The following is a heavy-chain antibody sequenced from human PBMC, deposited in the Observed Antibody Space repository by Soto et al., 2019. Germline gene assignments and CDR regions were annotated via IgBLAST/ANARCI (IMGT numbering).Heavy chain of an antibody. CDR2: IFGSGST. Sequence: SETLSLTCTVSGGSVSSGTYYWSWIRQHPGKGLEWIGYIFGSGSTSYNPSLKSRITMSVDTSNNQFSLRLTSVTAADTAVYYCASRVIRGTLKEFETWGQGTMVTVSS. CDR1: GGSVSSGTYY. CDR3: ASRVIRGTLKEFET. J-gene: IGHJ3*02. V-gene: IGHV4-31*03. D-gene: IGHD3-16*01.